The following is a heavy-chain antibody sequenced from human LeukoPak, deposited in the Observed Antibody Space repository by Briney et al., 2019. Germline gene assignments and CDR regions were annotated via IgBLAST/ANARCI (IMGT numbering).Heavy chain of an antibody. Sequence: GASVKVSCKASGGTFSSYAISWVRQAPGQGLEWMGGIIPIFGTANYAQKFQGRVTITADESTSTAYMELSSLRSEDTAVYYCARAPYSSGGSTNYYYYYMDVWGKGTTVTVSS. J-gene: IGHJ6*03. CDR2: IIPIFGTA. CDR3: ARAPYSSGGSTNYYYYYMDV. CDR1: GGTFSSYA. D-gene: IGHD6-19*01. V-gene: IGHV1-69*13.